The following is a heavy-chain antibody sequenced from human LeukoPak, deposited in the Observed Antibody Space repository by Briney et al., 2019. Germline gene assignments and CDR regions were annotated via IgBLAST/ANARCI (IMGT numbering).Heavy chain of an antibody. V-gene: IGHV3-21*01. J-gene: IGHJ6*02. CDR1: GFTFSSYR. CDR2: ISSSSSYI. CDR3: ARDGDCSRTSCYNVVLGYYSYGMDV. Sequence: GGSLRLSCAASGFTFSSYRLNGVRPPPRKGLAWVSSISSSSSYIYYEDSAQGRFTISRGNAKNSLYLQMNGQRAEVTAVYYCARDGDCSRTSCYNVVLGYYSYGMDVWGQGTTVTVSS. D-gene: IGHD2-2*02.